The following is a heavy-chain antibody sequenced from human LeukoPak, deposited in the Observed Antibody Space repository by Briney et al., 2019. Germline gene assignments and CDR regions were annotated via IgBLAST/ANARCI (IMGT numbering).Heavy chain of an antibody. J-gene: IGHJ4*02. D-gene: IGHD3-10*01. Sequence: ASVKVSCKASGGTFSSYTINWVRQAPGQGLEWMGRIIPIFGIANYAQKFQGRVTITADISTITAYMELSSLRSEDTAMYYCAREAGEPVGSEPLPFDYWGQGTLVTVSS. CDR2: IIPIFGIA. CDR3: AREAGEPVGSEPLPFDY. CDR1: GGTFSSYT. V-gene: IGHV1-69*04.